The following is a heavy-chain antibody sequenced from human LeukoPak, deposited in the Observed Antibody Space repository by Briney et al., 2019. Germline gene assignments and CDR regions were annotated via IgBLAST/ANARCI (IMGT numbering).Heavy chain of an antibody. J-gene: IGHJ4*02. V-gene: IGHV4-59*01. CDR1: GGSLSSYY. CDR2: IYYSGST. Sequence: PSETLSLTCTVSGGSLSSYYWSWIRQPPGKGLEWIGYIYYSGSTNYNPSLKSRVTISVDTSKNQFSLKLSSVTAADTAVYYCARDFNGDFSFDYWGQGTLVTVSS. D-gene: IGHD3/OR15-3a*01. CDR3: ARDFNGDFSFDY.